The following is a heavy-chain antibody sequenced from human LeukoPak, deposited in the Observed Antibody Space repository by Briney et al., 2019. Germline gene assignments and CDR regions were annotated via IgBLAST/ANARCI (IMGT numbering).Heavy chain of an antibody. J-gene: IGHJ3*02. V-gene: IGHV3-21*01. D-gene: IGHD3-16*01. CDR1: RFTFSSYS. Sequence: GGSLRLSCAASRFTFSSYSMNWVRQAPGKGLEWVSSISSSGSYIYYADSVKGRFTISRDNAKNSLYLQMNSLRAEDTAVYYCARGDPDIRFGGAGEAFDIWGQGTM. CDR3: ARGDPDIRFGGAGEAFDI. CDR2: ISSSGSYI.